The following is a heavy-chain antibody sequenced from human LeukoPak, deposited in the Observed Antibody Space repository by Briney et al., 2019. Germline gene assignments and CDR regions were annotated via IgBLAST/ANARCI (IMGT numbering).Heavy chain of an antibody. Sequence: GGSLRLSCVASGFTFSNYWMHWVRQAPEKGLVWTSRINGDESTTDYADSVKGRFTISRDNAKNTLYLQMNTLGAEDTSLYYCARGFRWGFDYWGQGILVTVSS. J-gene: IGHJ4*02. CDR1: GFTFSNYW. CDR2: INGDESTT. V-gene: IGHV3-74*01. CDR3: ARGFRWGFDY. D-gene: IGHD4-23*01.